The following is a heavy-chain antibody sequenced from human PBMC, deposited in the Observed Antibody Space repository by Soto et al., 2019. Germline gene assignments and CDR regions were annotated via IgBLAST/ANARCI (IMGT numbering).Heavy chain of an antibody. V-gene: IGHV1-69*13. D-gene: IGHD3-22*01. J-gene: IGHJ4*02. CDR3: ARDHGDYYDSSGYYPFFDY. Sequence: SVKVSCKASGGTFSSYAISWVRQAPGQGLEWMGGIIPIFGTANYAQKFQGRVTITADESTSTAYMELSSLRSEDTAVYYCARDHGDYYDSSGYYPFFDYWGQGTLVTVSS. CDR1: GGTFSSYA. CDR2: IIPIFGTA.